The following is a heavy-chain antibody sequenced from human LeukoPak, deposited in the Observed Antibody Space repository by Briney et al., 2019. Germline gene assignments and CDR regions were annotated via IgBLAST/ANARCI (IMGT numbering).Heavy chain of an antibody. CDR1: GFTFSTYE. D-gene: IGHD1-26*01. CDR2: ANNGGDTI. V-gene: IGHV3-48*03. Sequence: PGASLRLCCTGSGFTFSTYEMNWVRQAPGRGLEWISYANNGGDTIYYAESVRGRFTISRDNGKNSVYLQMNSLTDEDTALYYCARGRGRDKVYYSFDMWGQGTLVTVSS. J-gene: IGHJ3*02. CDR3: ARGRGRDKVYYSFDM.